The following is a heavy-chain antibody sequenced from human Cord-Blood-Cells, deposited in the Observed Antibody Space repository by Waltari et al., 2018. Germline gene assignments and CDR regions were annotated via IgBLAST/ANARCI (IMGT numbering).Heavy chain of an antibody. Sequence: EVQLVESGGGLVQLGGSLRLSCAASGFTFSSYWMSWLRKAPGKGLEWVANIKRDGSEKYFVDSVKGRFTISRDNAKNSLYLQMNSLRAEDTAVYYCARDRDLYSSSWLFDYWGQGTLVTVSS. D-gene: IGHD6-13*01. CDR3: ARDRDLYSSSWLFDY. CDR1: GFTFSSYW. V-gene: IGHV3-7*01. J-gene: IGHJ4*02. CDR2: IKRDGSEK.